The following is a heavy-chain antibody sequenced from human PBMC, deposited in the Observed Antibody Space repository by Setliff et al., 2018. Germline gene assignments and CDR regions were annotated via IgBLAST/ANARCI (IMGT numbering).Heavy chain of an antibody. CDR3: ARMSGFLYMDV. J-gene: IGHJ6*03. Sequence: PSETLSLTCAASGGTFSDYYWTWIRQHPEKGLEWIGEIKHTGSTNYNPSLKSRVSISVDTSKNQFSLNLSSVTAADTAVYYCARMSGFLYMDVWGKGTTVTVSS. CDR1: GGTFSDYY. D-gene: IGHD3-3*01. V-gene: IGHV4-34*01. CDR2: IKHTGST.